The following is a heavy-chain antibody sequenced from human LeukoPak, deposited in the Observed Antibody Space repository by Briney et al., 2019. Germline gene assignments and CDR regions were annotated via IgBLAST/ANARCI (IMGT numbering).Heavy chain of an antibody. J-gene: IGHJ3*02. V-gene: IGHV1-69*05. CDR3: ARYLGERGYHFPLDI. CDR1: GGTFSSYA. CDR2: IIPIFGTA. Sequence: ASVKVSCKASGGTFSSYAISWVRQAPGQGLEWMGGIIPIFGTANYAQKFQGRVTITTDESTSTAYMELSSLRSEDTAVYYCARYLGERGYHFPLDIWGQGTMVTVSS. D-gene: IGHD1-1*01.